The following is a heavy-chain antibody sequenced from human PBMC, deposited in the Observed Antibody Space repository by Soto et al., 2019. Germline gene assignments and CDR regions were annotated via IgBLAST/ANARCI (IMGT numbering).Heavy chain of an antibody. CDR2: IYYSGST. J-gene: IGHJ5*02. V-gene: IGHV4-31*03. CDR3: AREVSRIPFPVYNWFDP. CDR1: GGSISSGGYY. D-gene: IGHD2-15*01. Sequence: QVQLQESGPGLVKPSQTLSLTCTVSGGSISSGGYYWSWIRQHPGKGLEWIGYIYYSGSTYYNPSLKSRVTISVDTSKNQFSLKLSSVTAADTAVYYCAREVSRIPFPVYNWFDPWGQGTLVTVSS.